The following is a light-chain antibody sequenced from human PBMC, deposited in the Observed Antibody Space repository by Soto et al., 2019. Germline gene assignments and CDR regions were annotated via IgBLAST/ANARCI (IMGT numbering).Light chain of an antibody. Sequence: IVMTQSPATLSVSPGERATLSCRASQSVSSNLAWYQQKPGQAPRLLIYGASTRATAIPARFSGSGSGTEFTLTLSSLQSEDFAVYYCHQYNSWHTFGQGTELEIK. CDR2: GAS. V-gene: IGKV3D-15*01. CDR1: QSVSSN. J-gene: IGKJ2*01. CDR3: HQYNSWHT.